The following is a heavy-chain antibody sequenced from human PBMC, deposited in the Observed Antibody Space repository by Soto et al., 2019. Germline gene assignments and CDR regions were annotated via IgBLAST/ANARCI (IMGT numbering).Heavy chain of an antibody. CDR1: GFTFSSYS. J-gene: IGHJ6*02. CDR3: AGAVVVVAATRQIKYGMDV. V-gene: IGHV3-21*01. D-gene: IGHD2-15*01. CDR2: ISSSSSYI. Sequence: EVQLVESGGGLVKPGGSLRLSCAASGFTFSSYSMNWVRQAPGKGLEWVSSISSSSSYIYYADSVKGRFTISRDNAKNSLYLQMNSLRAEDKAVYYCAGAVVVVAATRQIKYGMDVWGQGTTVTVSS.